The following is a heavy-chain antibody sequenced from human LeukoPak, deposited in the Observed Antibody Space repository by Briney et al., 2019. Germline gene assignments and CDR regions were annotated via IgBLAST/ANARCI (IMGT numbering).Heavy chain of an antibody. CDR2: ISGGGGST. Sequence: GGSLRLSCAASGFTFSSYAMSWVRQAPGKGLEWVSAISGGGGSTYYADSVKGRFTISRDNSKNTLYLQMNSLRAEDTAVYYCAKDLSRRSYYYGMDVWGQGTTVTVSS. V-gene: IGHV3-23*01. CDR1: GFTFSSYA. D-gene: IGHD2-2*01. J-gene: IGHJ6*02. CDR3: AKDLSRRSYYYGMDV.